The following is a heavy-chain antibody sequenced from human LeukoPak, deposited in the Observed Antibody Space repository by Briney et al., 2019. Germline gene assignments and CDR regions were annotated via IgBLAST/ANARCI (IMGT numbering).Heavy chain of an antibody. J-gene: IGHJ4*02. V-gene: IGHV1-18*01. CDR3: ARLGYFDWLPHYRDFDY. CDR2: ISAYNGNT. Sequence: ASVKVSCKASGYTFTSYGISWVRQAPGQGLEWMGWISAYNGNTNYAQKLQGRVTMTTDTSTSTAYMELRSLRSDDTAVYYCARLGYFDWLPHYRDFDYWGQGTLVTVSS. D-gene: IGHD3-9*01. CDR1: GYTFTSYG.